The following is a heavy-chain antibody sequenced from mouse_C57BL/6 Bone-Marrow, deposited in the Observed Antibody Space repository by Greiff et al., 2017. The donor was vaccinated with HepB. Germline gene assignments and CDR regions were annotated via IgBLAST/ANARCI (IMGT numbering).Heavy chain of an antibody. CDR3: ARLRVFYYFDY. CDR2: INPYNGGT. CDR1: GYTFTDYY. J-gene: IGHJ2*01. Sequence: VQLKQSGPVLVKPGASVKMSCKASGYTFTDYYMNWVKQSHGKSLEWIGVINPYNGGTSYNQKFKGKATLTVDKSSSTAYMELNSLTSEDSAVYYCARLRVFYYFDYWGQGTTLTVSS. V-gene: IGHV1-19*01.